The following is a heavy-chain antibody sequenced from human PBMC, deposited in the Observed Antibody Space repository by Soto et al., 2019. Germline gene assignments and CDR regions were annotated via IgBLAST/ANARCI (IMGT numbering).Heavy chain of an antibody. J-gene: IGHJ5*02. CDR2: INPSGGST. D-gene: IGHD2-2*01. CDR1: GYTFTSYY. V-gene: IGHV1-46*03. Sequence: QVQLVQSGAEVKKPGASVKVSCKASGYTFTSYYMHWVRQAPGQGLEWMGIINPSGGSTSYAQKFQGRVTMTRDTSTSTVYMELSSLRSEDTAVYYCARDHCSSTSCYAGWFDPWGQGTLVTVSS. CDR3: ARDHCSSTSCYAGWFDP.